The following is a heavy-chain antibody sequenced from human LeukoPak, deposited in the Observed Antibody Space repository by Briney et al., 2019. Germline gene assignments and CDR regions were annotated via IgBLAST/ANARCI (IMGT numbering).Heavy chain of an antibody. V-gene: IGHV4-39*01. J-gene: IGHJ4*02. CDR1: GGSISSSSYY. D-gene: IGHD3-22*01. Sequence: PSETLSLTCTVSGGSISSSSYYWGWIRQPPGKGLEWIGSIYYSGSTYYNPSLKSRVTISVDTSKNQFSLKLSSVTAADTAVYYCARHNSPYYYDSSGTNQFDYWGQGTLVTLSS. CDR2: IYYSGST. CDR3: ARHNSPYYYDSSGTNQFDY.